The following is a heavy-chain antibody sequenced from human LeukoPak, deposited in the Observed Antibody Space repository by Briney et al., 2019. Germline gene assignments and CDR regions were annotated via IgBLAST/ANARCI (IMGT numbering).Heavy chain of an antibody. CDR1: GYTFTGYY. CDR3: ARDDSSGYYYGVGIDY. D-gene: IGHD3-22*01. V-gene: IGHV1-2*02. Sequence: ASVKVSCKASGYTFTGYYMHWVRQAPGQGLEWMGWINPNSGGTNYAQKFQGRVTMTTDTSTSTAYMELRSLRSDDTAVYYCARDDSSGYYYGVGIDYWGQGTLVTVSS. CDR2: INPNSGGT. J-gene: IGHJ4*02.